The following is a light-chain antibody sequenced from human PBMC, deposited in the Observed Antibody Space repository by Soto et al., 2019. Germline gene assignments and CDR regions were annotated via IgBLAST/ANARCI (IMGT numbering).Light chain of an antibody. CDR3: QQYGSSPVT. Sequence: TLSFPPAELATRSCRPSQSVSSSYLAWHQQKPGQAPRLLIYGASSRATGIPDRCSGSGAGTDFTLTISRLEPEDFAVYYCQQYGSSPVTVGQGTKVDIK. CDR2: GAS. J-gene: IGKJ1*01. V-gene: IGKV3-20*01. CDR1: QSVSSSY.